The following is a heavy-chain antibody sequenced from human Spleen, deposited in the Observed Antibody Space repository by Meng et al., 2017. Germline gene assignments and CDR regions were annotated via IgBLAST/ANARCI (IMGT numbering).Heavy chain of an antibody. Sequence: GGSLRLSCAASGFRFNSYAMHWVRQTPGKGLEWVSVISYDGSNKYYGDSVKGRFTISRDNSKNTLYLQMNSLRGEDTAVYYCAREDKWELLRNWFDPWGQGTLVTVSS. CDR2: ISYDGSNK. CDR3: AREDKWELLRNWFDP. V-gene: IGHV3-30*01. CDR1: GFRFNSYA. D-gene: IGHD1-26*01. J-gene: IGHJ5*02.